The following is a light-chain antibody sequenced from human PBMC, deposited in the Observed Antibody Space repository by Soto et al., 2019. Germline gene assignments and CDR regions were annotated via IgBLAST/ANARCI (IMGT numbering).Light chain of an antibody. Sequence: EVVMRQSPATLAVSPGAGATLSCRASQGIGDTLAWYQHKPGQPPQLLIYDGSNRFSGVPDRFSGSGSGTDFTLKINRVEAEDVGVYYCMQRTHVPITFGQGTRLEIK. V-gene: IGKV3-15*01. CDR1: QGIGDT. CDR2: DGS. CDR3: MQRTHVPIT. J-gene: IGKJ5*01.